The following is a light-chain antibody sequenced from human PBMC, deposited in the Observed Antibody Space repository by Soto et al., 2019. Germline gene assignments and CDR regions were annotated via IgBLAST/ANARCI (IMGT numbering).Light chain of an antibody. CDR3: QQRNNWPTRNT. Sequence: EIVWTQSPATLSLSPGERATLSCRASQSVSRYLAWYQQKPGQAPRLLIFDASKRATGIPARFSGSGSGTDFTLTISSLEPEDFAVYYGQQRNNWPTRNTFGQGTRLEIQ. V-gene: IGKV3-11*01. CDR1: QSVSRY. J-gene: IGKJ5*01. CDR2: DAS.